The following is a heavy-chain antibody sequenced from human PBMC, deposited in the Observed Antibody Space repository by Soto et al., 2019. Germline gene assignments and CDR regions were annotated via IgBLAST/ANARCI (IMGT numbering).Heavy chain of an antibody. CDR1: GGSFGGYF. CDR3: ARQGAVTVMFYYHGMDV. V-gene: IGHV4-34*02. J-gene: IGHJ6*02. CDR2: INHGGIT. D-gene: IGHD2-21*02. Sequence: QVQLQQWGAGLLKPSETLSLTCDVYGGSFGGYFWSWIRQPPGKGLEWIGEINHGGITNYNPSLTSRITISVDTSKNQCSLKLSSVTAADAAVYYCARQGAVTVMFYYHGMDVWGQGTSVTVSS.